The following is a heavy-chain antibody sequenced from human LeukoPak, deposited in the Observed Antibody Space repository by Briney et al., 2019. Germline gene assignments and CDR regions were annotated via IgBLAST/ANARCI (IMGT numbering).Heavy chain of an antibody. Sequence: ASVKVSCKASGYTFTSYDINWVRQATGQGLEWMGWMNPNSGNTGYAQKFQGRVTITRNTSISTAYMELSSLRSEDTAVYYCARVSRPFVLLTGKNWFDPWGQGTLVTVSS. V-gene: IGHV1-8*03. CDR1: GYTFTSYD. J-gene: IGHJ5*02. CDR3: ARVSRPFVLLTGKNWFDP. CDR2: MNPNSGNT.